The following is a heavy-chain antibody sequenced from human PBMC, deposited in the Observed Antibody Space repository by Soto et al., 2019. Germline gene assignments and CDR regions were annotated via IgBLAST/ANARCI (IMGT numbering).Heavy chain of an antibody. CDR1: GFTFSSYA. D-gene: IGHD1-20*01. J-gene: IGHJ4*02. CDR3: ATVHNTPRSFDY. CDR2: TGATGRTT. V-gene: IGHV3-23*01. Sequence: GGSLRLSCAASGFTFSSYAVSWVRQAPGKGLEWVSTTGATGRTTYYADSVKGRFTVSRDNSKNTLDLQMSNLRAEDTAVYYCATVHNTPRSFDYWGQGTLVTVSS.